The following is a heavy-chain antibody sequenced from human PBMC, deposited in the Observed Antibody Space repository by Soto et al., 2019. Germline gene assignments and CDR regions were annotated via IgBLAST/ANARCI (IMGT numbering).Heavy chain of an antibody. D-gene: IGHD1-26*01. Sequence: QVQLVQSGAEVKKPGSSVKVSCKAFGGTFSSYTISWVRQAPGQGLEWMGRIIPILGIANYAQKFQGRVTITADKSTSTAYMELSSLRSEDTAVYYCAREGSGSYSDYWGQGTLVTVSS. V-gene: IGHV1-69*08. CDR2: IIPILGIA. CDR3: AREGSGSYSDY. CDR1: GGTFSSYT. J-gene: IGHJ4*02.